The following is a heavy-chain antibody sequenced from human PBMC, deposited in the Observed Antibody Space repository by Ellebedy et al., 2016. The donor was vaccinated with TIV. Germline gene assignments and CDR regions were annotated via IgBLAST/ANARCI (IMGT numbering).Heavy chain of an antibody. CDR3: AKTGLTTVTTHPRYYGMDV. Sequence: GGSLRLXXAAPGFTFSSYGMHGVRQAPGKGLEWVAVISYDGSNKYYADSVKGRFTISRDNSKNTLYLQMNSLRAEDTAVYYCAKTGLTTVTTHPRYYGMDVWGQGTTVTVSS. V-gene: IGHV3-30*18. CDR2: ISYDGSNK. D-gene: IGHD4-17*01. J-gene: IGHJ6*02. CDR1: GFTFSSYG.